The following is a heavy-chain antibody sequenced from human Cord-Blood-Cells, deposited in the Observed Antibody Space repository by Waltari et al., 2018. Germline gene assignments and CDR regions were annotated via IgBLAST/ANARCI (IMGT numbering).Heavy chain of an antibody. D-gene: IGHD7-27*01. CDR3: AKDSSNWVFDY. Sequence: QVQLVESGGGVVQPGRSLRLSCAASGFTFSSYGMHWVRQAPGKGREGVAVIGYDGSNKYYADSLKGRFTISRDNSKNTLYLQMNSLRAEDTAMYYCAKDSSNWVFDYWGQGTLVTVSS. CDR1: GFTFSSYG. V-gene: IGHV3-30*18. CDR2: IGYDGSNK. J-gene: IGHJ4*02.